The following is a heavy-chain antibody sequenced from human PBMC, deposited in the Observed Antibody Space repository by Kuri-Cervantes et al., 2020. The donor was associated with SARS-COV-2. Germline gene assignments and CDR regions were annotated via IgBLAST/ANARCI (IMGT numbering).Heavy chain of an antibody. V-gene: IGHV3-30-3*01. CDR3: ARAEYSGTYLGWEYFQH. D-gene: IGHD1-26*01. J-gene: IGHJ1*01. Sequence: GESLKISCAASGFTFTSYAIHWVRQAPGKGLEWVAVIPDDGSNKYYADSVKGRFTISRDNSKNRLYLQMTSLRTEDTAVYYCARAEYSGTYLGWEYFQHWGQGTLVTVSS. CDR1: GFTFTSYA. CDR2: IPDDGSNK.